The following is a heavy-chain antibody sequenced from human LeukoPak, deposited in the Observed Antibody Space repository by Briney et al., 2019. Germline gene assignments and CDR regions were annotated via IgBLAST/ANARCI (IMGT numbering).Heavy chain of an antibody. CDR2: LWYGGTNK. J-gene: IGHJ3*02. CDR3: VKDNYDYGHYKGYGFEI. V-gene: IGHV3-30*02. D-gene: IGHD4-17*01. Sequence: GGSLRLSCRTSGFTFDNFAMHWVRQAPGKGLEWVAVLWYGGTNKYYVDSVKGRFTISRDNSSDTLYLQMNSLRTEDTAIYYCVKDNYDYGHYKGYGFEIWGQGTMVTVSS. CDR1: GFTFDNFA.